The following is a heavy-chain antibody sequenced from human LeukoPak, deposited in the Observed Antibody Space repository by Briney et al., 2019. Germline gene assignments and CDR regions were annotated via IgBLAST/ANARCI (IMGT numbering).Heavy chain of an antibody. CDR2: TYYRSKWYN. CDR1: GDSVSSNSAA. V-gene: IGHV6-1*01. CDR3: ARAGPPLYCYFAL. J-gene: IGHJ2*01. Sequence: SQTLSLTCAISGDSVSSNSAAWNCIRQSPSRGLEWLGRTYYRSKWYNDYAVSVKSRITINPDTSKNQFSLQLTSVTPEDTAVYYCARAGPPLYCYFALWGRGTLVTVSS.